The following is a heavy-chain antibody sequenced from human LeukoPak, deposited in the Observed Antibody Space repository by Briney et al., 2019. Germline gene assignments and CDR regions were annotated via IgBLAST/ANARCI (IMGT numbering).Heavy chain of an antibody. CDR3: ARHYRVNSTHFYMDV. CDR1: GYSLTTHW. D-gene: IGHD2/OR15-2a*01. V-gene: IGHV5-51*01. CDR2: IYPGDSDT. J-gene: IGHJ6*03. Sequence: GSLKISCKGSGYSLTTHWIGWVRQTPGKGLEWMGIIYPGDSDTRYSPSFQGHVTISADRSISTANLQWNSLKASDTAIYYCARHYRVNSTHFYMDVWGKGTTVTVSS.